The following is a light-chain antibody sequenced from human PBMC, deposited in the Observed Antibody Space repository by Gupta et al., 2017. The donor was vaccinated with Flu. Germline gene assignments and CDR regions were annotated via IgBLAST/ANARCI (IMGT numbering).Light chain of an antibody. Sequence: TTDSGNTNGDIEWRPQHPEQGPRYVMTVHSDGSHTTGDGRPARFSGSSSGADRHLTIARSQAEDEDDYDCQTGGAGIQVFGGGTRLTVL. CDR1: SGNTNGD. J-gene: IGLJ3*02. V-gene: IGLV4-69*01. CDR3: QTGGAGIQV. CDR2: VHSDGSH.